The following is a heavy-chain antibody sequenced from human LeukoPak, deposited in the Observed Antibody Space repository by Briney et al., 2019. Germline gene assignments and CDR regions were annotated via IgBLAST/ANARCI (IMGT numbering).Heavy chain of an antibody. D-gene: IGHD2-2*01. Sequence: ASAKVSCKASGYTFSNFDISWVRQAPGQGLEWMARISTDNGNTDYAQKFQGRVTMTTDTSTNTAYMEMRSLTSDDTAVYYCARDGAHCGSANCYFDNWGQGTLVIVSS. CDR3: ARDGAHCGSANCYFDN. J-gene: IGHJ4*02. V-gene: IGHV1-18*01. CDR2: ISTDNGNT. CDR1: GYTFSNFD.